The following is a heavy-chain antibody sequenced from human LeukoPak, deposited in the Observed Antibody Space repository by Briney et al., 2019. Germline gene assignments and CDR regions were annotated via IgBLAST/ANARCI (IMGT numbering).Heavy chain of an antibody. V-gene: IGHV3-23*01. J-gene: IGHJ4*02. Sequence: PGGSLRLSCAASGFTFGFYVMHWVRQAPGKGLEWVSAISGSGGSTYYADSVKGRFTISRDNSKNTLYLQMNSLRAEDTAVYYCANFGCTSTSCLDYWGQGTLVTVSS. CDR1: GFTFGFYV. CDR2: ISGSGGST. CDR3: ANFGCTSTSCLDY. D-gene: IGHD2-2*01.